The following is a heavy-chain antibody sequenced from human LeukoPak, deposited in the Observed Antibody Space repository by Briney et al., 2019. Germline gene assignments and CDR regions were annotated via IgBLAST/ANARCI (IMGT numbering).Heavy chain of an antibody. D-gene: IGHD4-17*01. Sequence: GGSLRLSCTASGFTFSRFEMNCVRQAPGKGLEWVSYISSSGSTIYYADSVKGRFTISRDNAKNSLYLQMNSLRAEDTAVYYCARDQANYGDYEFDYWGQGTLVTVSS. CDR1: GFTFSRFE. CDR2: ISSSGSTI. CDR3: ARDQANYGDYEFDY. V-gene: IGHV3-48*03. J-gene: IGHJ4*02.